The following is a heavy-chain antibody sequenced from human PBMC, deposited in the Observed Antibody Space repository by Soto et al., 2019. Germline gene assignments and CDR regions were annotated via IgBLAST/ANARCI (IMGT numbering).Heavy chain of an antibody. CDR2: ISAYNGNT. CDR3: ARVRVGYSGSYPFDY. CDR1: GYTFTSYG. D-gene: IGHD1-26*01. V-gene: IGHV1-18*01. Sequence: ASVKVSCKASGYTFTSYGISWVRQAPGQGLEWMGWISAYNGNTNYAQKLQGRVTMTTDTSTSTAYMELRSLRSDDTAVYYCARVRVGYSGSYPFDYWGHGTLVTVSS. J-gene: IGHJ4*01.